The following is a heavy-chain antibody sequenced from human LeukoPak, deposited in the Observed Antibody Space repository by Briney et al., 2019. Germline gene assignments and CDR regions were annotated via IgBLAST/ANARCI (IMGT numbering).Heavy chain of an antibody. D-gene: IGHD3-16*01. CDR3: ARDGGVTYYYFYYYMDV. Sequence: SETLSLTCIVSGGSINTYYWTWMRQSTGKGLDWIGSIYYSGSTNYNPSLKSRVTISVDTSKNQFSLKLSSVTAADTAVYYCARDGGVTYYYFYYYMDVWGKGTTVTVSS. J-gene: IGHJ6*03. V-gene: IGHV4-59*13. CDR1: GGSINTYY. CDR2: IYYSGST.